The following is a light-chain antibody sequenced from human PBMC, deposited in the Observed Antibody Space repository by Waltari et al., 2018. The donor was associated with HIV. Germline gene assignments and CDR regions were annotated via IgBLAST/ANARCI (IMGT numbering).Light chain of an antibody. J-gene: IGLJ2*01. CDR2: DND. Sequence: QSMLTPPPAVSATSGPRVTISCSGSRSNIGNNPPSTYQLVPGTGPPLLIYDNDKRPSDTPDRFSASKSGTSGTLVISDLQTGDEADYFCATWDSALSGVLFGGGTSVIVL. CDR3: ATWDSALSGVL. CDR1: RSNIGNNP. V-gene: IGLV1-51*01.